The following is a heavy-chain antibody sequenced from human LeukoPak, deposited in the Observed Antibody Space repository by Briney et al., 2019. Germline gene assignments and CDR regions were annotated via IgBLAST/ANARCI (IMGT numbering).Heavy chain of an antibody. Sequence: GASVKVSCKASGGTFSSYAISWVRQAPGQGLEWMGGIIPIFGTANYAQKFQGRVTITADKSTSTAYMELSSLRSEDTAVYYCARGIRYFDWLFGGVFDYWGQGTLVTVSS. CDR1: GGTFSSYA. V-gene: IGHV1-69*06. CDR2: IIPIFGTA. D-gene: IGHD3-9*01. CDR3: ARGIRYFDWLFGGVFDY. J-gene: IGHJ4*02.